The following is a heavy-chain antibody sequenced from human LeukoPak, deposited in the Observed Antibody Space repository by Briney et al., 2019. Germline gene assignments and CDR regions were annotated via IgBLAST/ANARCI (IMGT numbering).Heavy chain of an antibody. V-gene: IGHV3-23*01. Sequence: GGSLRLSCAASGFTFSTYGMTWVRQAPGKGLEWVSSITDSGGSTYYADSMKGRFTILRDNSKNTLYVQMNSLRAEDTAIYYCATTAAAGQLDYWGQGTLVTVSS. J-gene: IGHJ4*02. CDR1: GFTFSTYG. CDR2: ITDSGGST. D-gene: IGHD6-13*01. CDR3: ATTAAAGQLDY.